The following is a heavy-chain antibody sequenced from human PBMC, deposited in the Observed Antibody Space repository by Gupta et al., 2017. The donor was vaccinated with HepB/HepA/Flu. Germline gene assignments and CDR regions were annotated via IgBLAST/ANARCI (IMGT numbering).Heavy chain of an antibody. V-gene: IGHV4-30-2*01. J-gene: IGHJ5*02. CDR1: GGSISSGGYS. Sequence: QLQLQESGSGLVKPSQTLSLTCAVSGGSISSGGYSWSWIRQPPGKGLEWIGYIYHRGSTYYNPSLKSRVTISVDRSKNQFSLKLSSVTAADTAVYYCARASRVRPRLIGWFDPWGQGTLVTVSS. CDR3: ARASRVRPRLIGWFDP. D-gene: IGHD2-8*01. CDR2: IYHRGST.